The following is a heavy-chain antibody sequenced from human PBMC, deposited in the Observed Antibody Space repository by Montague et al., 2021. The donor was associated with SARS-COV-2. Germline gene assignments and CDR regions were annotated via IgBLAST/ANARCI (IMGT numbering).Heavy chain of an antibody. V-gene: IGHV6-1*01. CDR2: TYYRSKWYN. CDR1: GDSVSSNSAA. Sequence: CAISGDSVSSNSAAWNWIRQSPSRGLEWLGRTYYRSKWYNDYAVSVKSRITINPDTSKNQFSLKLTSVTAADTAVYYCARGLDHNKGGDYWGQGILVIVSS. J-gene: IGHJ4*02. CDR3: ARGLDHNKGGDY. D-gene: IGHD3-16*01.